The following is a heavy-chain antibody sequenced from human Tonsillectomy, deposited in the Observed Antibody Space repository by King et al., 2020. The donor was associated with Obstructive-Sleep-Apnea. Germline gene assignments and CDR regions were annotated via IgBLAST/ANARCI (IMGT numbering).Heavy chain of an antibody. D-gene: IGHD3-16*02. Sequence: QLQESGPGLVKPSETLSLTCTVSGGSISSYYWSWIRQPPGKGLEWIGYIYYSGSTNYNPSLKSRVTISVDTSKNQFSLKLSSVTAADTAVYYCARDGLPPYDYVWGSYRPHGMDVWGQGTTVTVSS. V-gene: IGHV4-59*01. J-gene: IGHJ6*02. CDR2: IYYSGST. CDR3: ARDGLPPYDYVWGSYRPHGMDV. CDR1: GGSISSYY.